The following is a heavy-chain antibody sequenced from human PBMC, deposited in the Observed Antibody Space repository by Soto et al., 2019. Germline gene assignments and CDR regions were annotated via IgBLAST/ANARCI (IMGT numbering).Heavy chain of an antibody. Sequence: QVQLQESGPGLVKPSETLSLTCAVSGDSISSYYCMWIRQPPGKGLESIGYLYYGRSANYNPSLKSRVTLSVETCTNQCSLTLSSMTAADTAVYYCALRSMAVVPEYWGQGTLVTVSS. J-gene: IGHJ4*02. CDR3: ALRSMAVVPEY. D-gene: IGHD3-22*01. CDR2: LYYGRSA. V-gene: IGHV4-59*01. CDR1: GDSISSYY.